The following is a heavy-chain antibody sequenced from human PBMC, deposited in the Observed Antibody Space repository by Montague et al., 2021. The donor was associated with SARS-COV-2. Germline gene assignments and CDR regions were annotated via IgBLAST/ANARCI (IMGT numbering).Heavy chain of an antibody. Sequence: SETLSLTCSVSGGSLSTYYWSWIRQPPGKGLEWIGYIDDSGTTRYNPSPRSRATISLDLSKNQFSLDLNSVTAADTAVYYCARIGGWSGGYWGQGTLVTVSS. V-gene: IGHV4-59*08. CDR1: GGSLSTYY. D-gene: IGHD2-8*02. J-gene: IGHJ4*02. CDR3: ARIGGWSGGY. CDR2: IDDSGTT.